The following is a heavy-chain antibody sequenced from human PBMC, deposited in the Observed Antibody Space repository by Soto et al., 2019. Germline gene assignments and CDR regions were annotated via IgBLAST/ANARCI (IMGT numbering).Heavy chain of an antibody. Sequence: VKVSCEASAYTVTSAAMHCVRQVPGHRREWMGWINDCNGNTKYSQKFQGRVTNTRDTSASTADMELSSLRSEGRAVYYFASSYCICTSCPPYKLMGLWGQGTTGHVSS. CDR2: INDCNGNT. V-gene: IGHV1-3*01. D-gene: IGHD2-2*01. CDR3: ASSYCICTSCPPYKLMGL. J-gene: IGHJ6*01. CDR1: AYTVTSAA.